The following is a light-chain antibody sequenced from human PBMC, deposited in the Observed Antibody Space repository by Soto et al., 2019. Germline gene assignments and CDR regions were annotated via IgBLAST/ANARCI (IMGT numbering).Light chain of an antibody. Sequence: ETVLTQSPATLSVSPGETATLSCTTSQGLNRNLAWYQQKPGQAPRLLIYDASNRATGIPARFSGSGSGTDFTLTISSLEPEDFAVYYCQQRSNPFTFGPGTKVDIK. CDR2: DAS. CDR1: QGLNRN. V-gene: IGKV3-11*01. J-gene: IGKJ3*01. CDR3: QQRSNPFT.